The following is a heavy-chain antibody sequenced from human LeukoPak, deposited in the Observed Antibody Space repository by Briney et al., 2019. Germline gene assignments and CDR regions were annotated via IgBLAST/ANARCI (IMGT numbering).Heavy chain of an antibody. Sequence: GGSLRLSCAASGFTFSDYYMSWIRQAPGKGLEWVSSISSSSSYIYYADSVKSRFTISRDNAKNSLYLQMNSLRAEDTAVYYCARGASSSWYSNKYYFDYWGQGTLVTVSS. D-gene: IGHD6-13*01. V-gene: IGHV3-11*06. CDR1: GFTFSDYY. CDR3: ARGASSSWYSNKYYFDY. J-gene: IGHJ4*02. CDR2: ISSSSSYI.